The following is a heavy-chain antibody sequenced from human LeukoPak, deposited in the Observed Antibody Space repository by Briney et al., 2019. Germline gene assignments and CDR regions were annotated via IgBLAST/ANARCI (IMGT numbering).Heavy chain of an antibody. Sequence: ASETLSLTCTVSGGSISSYYWSWIRQPPGKGLEWIGYIYYSGSTNYNPSLKSRVTISVDTSKKQFSLKLSSVTAADTAVYYCARSSDIVVVPAAPPLDYWGQGTLVTVSS. V-gene: IGHV4-59*01. CDR3: ARSSDIVVVPAAPPLDY. CDR2: IYYSGST. D-gene: IGHD2-2*01. CDR1: GGSISSYY. J-gene: IGHJ4*02.